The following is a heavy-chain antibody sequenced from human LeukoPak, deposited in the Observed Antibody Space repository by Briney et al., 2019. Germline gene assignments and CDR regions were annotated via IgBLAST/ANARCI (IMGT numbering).Heavy chain of an antibody. V-gene: IGHV4-4*09. CDR2: IYTSGSS. J-gene: IGHJ5*02. Sequence: SSETLSLTCTVSGGSINSYYWTWIRQPPGKGLEWIGYIYTSGSSNYNPSLRSRVTISVDTSKNQFSLRLTSVTAADTAVYYCARWEGNWFDPWGQETLVTVSS. D-gene: IGHD1-26*01. CDR3: ARWEGNWFDP. CDR1: GGSINSYY.